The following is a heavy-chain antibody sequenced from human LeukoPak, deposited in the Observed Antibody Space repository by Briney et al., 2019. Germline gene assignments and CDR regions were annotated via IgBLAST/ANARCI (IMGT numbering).Heavy chain of an antibody. CDR1: KYTFTGYY. CDR3: ALTGSYHGR. J-gene: IGHJ4*02. CDR2: INPNSGDT. D-gene: IGHD1-26*01. V-gene: IGHV1-2*02. Sequence: ASVKVSCKASKYTFTGYYIHWVRQAPGQGLEWMGGINPNSGDTNYAQNFQVRLTMTRDTSINTAYMELHSLTSDDTAVYYCALTGSYHGRWGQGTLVTVSS.